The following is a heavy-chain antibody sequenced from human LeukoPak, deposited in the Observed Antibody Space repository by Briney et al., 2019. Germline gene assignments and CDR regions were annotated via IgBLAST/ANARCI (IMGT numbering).Heavy chain of an antibody. Sequence: SETLCLTCTVSGGSMSSSSHHWGWIRQPPGKGLEWIGSIYYSGSTFYNPSLKSRVTISVDTSKNQFSLKLSSVTAADTAVYYCARQGAVVRGYYYFSGMDVWGQGTTVAVSS. J-gene: IGHJ6*02. CDR3: ARQGAVVRGYYYFSGMDV. D-gene: IGHD3-22*01. CDR2: IYYSGST. V-gene: IGHV4-39*01. CDR1: GGSMSSSSHH.